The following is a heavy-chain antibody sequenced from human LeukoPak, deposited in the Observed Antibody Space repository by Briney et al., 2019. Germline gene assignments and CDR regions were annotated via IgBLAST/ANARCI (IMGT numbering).Heavy chain of an antibody. J-gene: IGHJ4*02. V-gene: IGHV4-59*08. Sequence: PSETLSLTCSVSGDSITSYYWGWIRQPPGKGLEWIGYTYHSGSATYNPSLKSRVTISVDTSKNQFSLRLNPVTAADTAVYYCARQYCSSATCYYHFDYWGQGTLVTVSS. CDR1: GDSITSYY. D-gene: IGHD2-2*01. CDR2: TYHSGSA. CDR3: ARQYCSSATCYYHFDY.